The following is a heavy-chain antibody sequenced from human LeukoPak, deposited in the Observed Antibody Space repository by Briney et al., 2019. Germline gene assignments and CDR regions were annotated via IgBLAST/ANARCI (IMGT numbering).Heavy chain of an antibody. CDR1: GGSISSSSYY. CDR3: ARPVPSRLGWFDP. V-gene: IGHV4-39*01. D-gene: IGHD1-1*01. Sequence: PSETLSLTCTVSGGSISSSSYYWGWIRQPPGKGLEWIGSIYYSGSTYYNPSLKSRVSISVHTSKNQFSLKLRSVTAADTAVYYCARPVPSRLGWFDPWGQGTLVTVSS. CDR2: IYYSGST. J-gene: IGHJ5*02.